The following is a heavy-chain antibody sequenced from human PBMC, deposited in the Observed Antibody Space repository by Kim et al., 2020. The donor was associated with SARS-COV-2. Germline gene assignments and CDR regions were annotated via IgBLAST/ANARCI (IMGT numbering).Heavy chain of an antibody. CDR3: AREVTGPLGYYGMDV. V-gene: IGHV5-51*01. D-gene: IGHD2-21*02. J-gene: IGHJ6*02. Sequence: PPFQGQVTISADKSISTAYLQWSSLKASDTAMYYCAREVTGPLGYYGMDVWGQGTTVTVSS.